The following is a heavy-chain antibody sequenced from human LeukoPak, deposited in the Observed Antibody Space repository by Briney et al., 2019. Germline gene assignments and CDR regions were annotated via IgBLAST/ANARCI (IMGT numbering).Heavy chain of an antibody. Sequence: GGSLRLSCAASGFTFSSSWVYWLRQSPGKGLVWVSRMNSDVTTISYADSVRGRFTISRDNAQNTLHLQMDSLRVEDTAVYYCARGAPIDHWGQGVLVTVSS. CDR1: GFTFSSSW. J-gene: IGHJ5*02. V-gene: IGHV3-74*01. CDR2: MNSDVTTI. CDR3: ARGAPIDH.